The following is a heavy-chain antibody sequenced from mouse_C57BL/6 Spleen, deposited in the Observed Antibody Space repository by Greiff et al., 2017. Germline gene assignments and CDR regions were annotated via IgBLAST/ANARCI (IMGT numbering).Heavy chain of an antibody. J-gene: IGHJ4*01. CDR2: IDPNSGGT. D-gene: IGHD1-1*01. Sequence: QVQLQQPGAELVKPGASVKLSCKASGYTFTSYWMHWVKQRPGRGLEWIGRIDPNSGGTKYNEKFKSKATLAVDKPSSTAYMQLSSLTSEDSAVYYCARTSITTVVAEAMDYWGQGTSVTVSS. CDR1: GYTFTSYW. CDR3: ARTSITTVVAEAMDY. V-gene: IGHV1-72*01.